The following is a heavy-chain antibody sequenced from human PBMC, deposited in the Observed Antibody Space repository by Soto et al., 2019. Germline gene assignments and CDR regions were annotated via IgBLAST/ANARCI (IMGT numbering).Heavy chain of an antibody. CDR3: VRDWGLAGLLDS. V-gene: IGHV3-48*02. D-gene: IGHD6-13*01. CDR2: ISSSGVTM. J-gene: IGHJ4*02. CDR1: GFTFRTYS. Sequence: GSLRLSCAASGFTFRTYSMHWVRQAPGKGLEWVSYISSSGVTMHYADSVKGRFTISRDNAKNSLFLLMKSLREDDTAVYYCVRDWGLAGLLDSWGQGTLVTVSS.